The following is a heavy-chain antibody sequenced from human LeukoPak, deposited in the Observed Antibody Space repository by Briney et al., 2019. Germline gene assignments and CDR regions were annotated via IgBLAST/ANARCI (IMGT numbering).Heavy chain of an antibody. V-gene: IGHV3-7*03. CDR2: IKQDGSEK. CDR1: GFIFSSYW. J-gene: IGHJ4*02. D-gene: IGHD5-18*01. Sequence: GGSLRLSCAASGFIFSSYWMSWVRQAPGKGLEWVANIKQDGSEKYYVDSVKGRFTISRDNAKNSLYLQMNSLRAEDTAVYYCARVRWAGGYSYGLFDYWGQGTLVTVSS. CDR3: ARVRWAGGYSYGLFDY.